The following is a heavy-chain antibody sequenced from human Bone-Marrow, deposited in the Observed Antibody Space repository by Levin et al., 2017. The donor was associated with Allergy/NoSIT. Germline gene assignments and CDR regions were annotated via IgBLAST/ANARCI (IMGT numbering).Heavy chain of an antibody. J-gene: IGHJ4*02. CDR1: GFTSDFTFSDSW. CDR3: ATGVI. V-gene: IGHV3-74*01. D-gene: IGHD3-22*01. CDR2: IHSDGTNT. Sequence: GESLKISCAASGFTSDFTFSDSWMHWVRQAPGKGLVWVSHIHSDGTNTTYADSVKGRFTISRDNSKNTLYLQMSSLRPEDTAVYYCATGVIRGQGTLVTVSS.